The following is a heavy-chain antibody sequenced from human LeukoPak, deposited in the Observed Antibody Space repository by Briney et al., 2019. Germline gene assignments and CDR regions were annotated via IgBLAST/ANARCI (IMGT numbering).Heavy chain of an antibody. V-gene: IGHV3-30-3*02. CDR3: AKSDGKYDFWTGD. CDR1: GFTFSTYD. CDR2: ISYEGRKK. D-gene: IGHD3-3*01. J-gene: IGHJ4*02. Sequence: QPGRSLRLSCAASGFTFSTYDMHWVRQAPGEGLEWVAAISYEGRKKYYIDSVKGRFTISRDNAKNTLFLEMNSLREDDTAVYYCAKSDGKYDFWTGDWGQGTLVTVSS.